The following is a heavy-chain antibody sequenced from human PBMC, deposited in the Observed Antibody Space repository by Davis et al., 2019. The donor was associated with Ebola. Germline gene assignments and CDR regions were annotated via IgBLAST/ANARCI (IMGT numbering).Heavy chain of an antibody. V-gene: IGHV3-7*01. D-gene: IGHD2-21*02. Sequence: GESLKISCAASGFTFSSYWMSWVRQAPGKGLEWVANIKQDGSEKYYVDSVKGRFTISRDNAKNSLYLQMNSLRAEDTAVYYCARDFMAVTDDYWGQGTLVTVSS. CDR1: GFTFSSYW. J-gene: IGHJ4*02. CDR2: IKQDGSEK. CDR3: ARDFMAVTDDY.